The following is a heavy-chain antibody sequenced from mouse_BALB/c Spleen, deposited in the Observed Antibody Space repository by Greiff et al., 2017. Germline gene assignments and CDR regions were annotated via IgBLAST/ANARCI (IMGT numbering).Heavy chain of an antibody. CDR3: ARIPTVVDYFDY. CDR1: GYTFTSYW. Sequence: QVQLQQSGAELAKPGASVKMSCKASGYTFTSYWMHWVKQRPGQGLEWIGYINPSTGYTEYNQKFKDKATLTADKSSSTAYMQLSSLTSEDSAVYYCARIPTVVDYFDYWGQGTTLTVSS. V-gene: IGHV1-7*01. D-gene: IGHD1-1*01. CDR2: INPSTGYT. J-gene: IGHJ2*01.